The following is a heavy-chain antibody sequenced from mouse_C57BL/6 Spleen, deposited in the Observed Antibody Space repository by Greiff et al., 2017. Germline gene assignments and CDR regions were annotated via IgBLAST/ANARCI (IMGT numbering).Heavy chain of an antibody. CDR2: IWRGGST. Sequence: VQLQQSGPGLVQPSQSLSITCTVSGFSLTSYGVHWVRQSPGKGLEWLGVIWRGGSTDYNAAFMSRLSITKDNSKSQVFFKMNSLQADDTAIYYCAKMDGSSYDYAMDYWGQGTSVTVSS. J-gene: IGHJ4*01. V-gene: IGHV2-5*01. CDR1: GFSLTSYG. CDR3: AKMDGSSYDYAMDY. D-gene: IGHD1-1*01.